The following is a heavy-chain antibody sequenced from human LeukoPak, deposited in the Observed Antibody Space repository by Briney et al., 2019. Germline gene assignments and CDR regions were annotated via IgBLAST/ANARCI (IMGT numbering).Heavy chain of an antibody. J-gene: IGHJ5*02. V-gene: IGHV5-51*01. Sequence: GESLKISCKGSGYSFPNYWIGWVRQMPGKGLEWIGIVYPATSDTTYSPSFQGQVTISADKSISTAYLQWSSLKASDTAMYYCARFAKRSSGWYGNWFDPWGQGTLVTVSS. CDR1: GYSFPNYW. CDR3: ARFAKRSSGWYGNWFDP. D-gene: IGHD6-19*01. CDR2: VYPATSDT.